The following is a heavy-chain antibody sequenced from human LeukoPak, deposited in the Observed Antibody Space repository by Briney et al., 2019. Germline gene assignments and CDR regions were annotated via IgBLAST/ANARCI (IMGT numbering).Heavy chain of an antibody. J-gene: IGHJ4*02. CDR2: INISGST. Sequence: SETLSLTCTVSGGSISSYYWSWIRQPAGKGLEWIGRINISGSTNYNPSLNSRGTISLETSKNQFSVRLSSVTAADTAVYYCARERTLSGSFFDYWGQGTLVTVSS. CDR3: ARERTLSGSFFDY. V-gene: IGHV4-4*07. CDR1: GGSISSYY. D-gene: IGHD1-26*01.